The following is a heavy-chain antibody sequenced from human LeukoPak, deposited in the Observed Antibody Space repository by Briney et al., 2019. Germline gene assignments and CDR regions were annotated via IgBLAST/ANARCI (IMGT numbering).Heavy chain of an antibody. Sequence: GDSVKVSCKASGYTFTGYYIHWVRQAPGQGLEWMGWINPNSGGTNYAQKFQGRVTMTRDTSISTAYMELSRLRSDDTAVYYCARDYYDILTASLRANWFDPWGPGTLVTVSS. J-gene: IGHJ5*02. V-gene: IGHV1-2*02. D-gene: IGHD3-9*01. CDR2: INPNSGGT. CDR1: GYTFTGYY. CDR3: ARDYYDILTASLRANWFDP.